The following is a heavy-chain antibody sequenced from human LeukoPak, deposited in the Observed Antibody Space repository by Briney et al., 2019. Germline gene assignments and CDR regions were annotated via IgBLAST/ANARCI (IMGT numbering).Heavy chain of an antibody. V-gene: IGHV1-24*01. CDR1: GYTLTELS. CDR3: ATVGGYCSSTSCYTTFDY. J-gene: IGHJ4*02. CDR2: FDPEDGET. Sequence: GASVKVSCKVSGYTLTELSTHWVRQAPGKGLEWMGGFDPEDGETIYAQKFQGRVTMTEDTSTDTAYMELSSLRSEDTAVYYCATVGGYCSSTSCYTTFDYWGQGTLVTVSS. D-gene: IGHD2-2*02.